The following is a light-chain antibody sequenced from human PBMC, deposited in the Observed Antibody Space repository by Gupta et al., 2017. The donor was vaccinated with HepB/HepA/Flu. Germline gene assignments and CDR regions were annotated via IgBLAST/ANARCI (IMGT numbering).Light chain of an antibody. V-gene: IGKV1-39*01. CDR2: AAS. J-gene: IGKJ4*02. Sequence: GDRVTITCRASQSLSSNLNWYQQKPGKAPRLLIYAASSLQSGIPSRFSGSGSGPHFTLTISSLQPEDFATYYCQQSDSPPQTFGEGTKVEI. CDR1: QSLSSN. CDR3: QQSDSPPQT.